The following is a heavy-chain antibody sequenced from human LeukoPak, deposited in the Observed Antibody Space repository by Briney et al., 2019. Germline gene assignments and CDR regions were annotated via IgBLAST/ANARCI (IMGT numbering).Heavy chain of an antibody. CDR1: GYTFTSNG. CDR3: ARATLRWNIDY. Sequence: GASVKVSCKSSGYTFTSNGISWVRQAPGQGLEWMGIINPSGGSTSYAQKFQGRVTMTRDTSTSTVYMELSSLRSEDTAVYYCARATLRWNIDYWGQGTLVTVSS. CDR2: INPSGGST. J-gene: IGHJ4*02. V-gene: IGHV1-46*01. D-gene: IGHD4-23*01.